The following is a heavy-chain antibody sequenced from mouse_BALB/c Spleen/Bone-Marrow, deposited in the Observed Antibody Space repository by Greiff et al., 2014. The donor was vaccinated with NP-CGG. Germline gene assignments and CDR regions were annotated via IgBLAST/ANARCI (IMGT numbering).Heavy chain of an antibody. CDR3: AREGWLLRFDY. Sequence: EVQLQQSGPELVKPGTSVKMSCKASGYIFTSYVMDWVKQTPGQGLEWIGYINPYNDVTNYNEKFKGKATLTSDKSSSTAYMEVSSLTSEDSAVYYCAREGWLLRFDYWGQGTTLTISS. V-gene: IGHV1-14*01. J-gene: IGHJ2*01. D-gene: IGHD2-3*01. CDR2: INPYNDVT. CDR1: GYIFTSYV.